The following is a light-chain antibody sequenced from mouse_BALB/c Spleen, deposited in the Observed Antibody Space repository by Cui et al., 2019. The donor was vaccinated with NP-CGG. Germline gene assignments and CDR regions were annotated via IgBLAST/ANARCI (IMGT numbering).Light chain of an antibody. CDR2: GTN. Sequence: QAVLTQESALTTSPGETVTLTCRSSTGAVTTSHYANWVQEKPDHLFTGLIGGTNNRVPGVPARFSGSLIGEKAALTITGAQTEDEAIYFCSLWYSNHWVFGGGTKTDCP. CDR1: TGAVTTSHY. CDR3: SLWYSNHWV. V-gene: IGLV1*01. J-gene: IGLJ1*01.